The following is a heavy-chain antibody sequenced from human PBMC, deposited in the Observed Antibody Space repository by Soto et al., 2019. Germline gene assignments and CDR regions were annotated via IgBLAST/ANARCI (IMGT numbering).Heavy chain of an antibody. V-gene: IGHV1-18*01. CDR1: GYTFTSYG. CDR2: ISGYNGNT. Sequence: QVQLVQSGAEVKKPGASVKVSCKASGYTFTSYGISWVRQAPGQGLEWMGWISGYNGNTNSAQKLQGRVTRTTDTSTSTAYMELRSLRSDDTAVYYCAREGGLVVPAAMLFDYWGQGTLVTVSS. J-gene: IGHJ4*02. CDR3: AREGGLVVPAAMLFDY. D-gene: IGHD2-2*01.